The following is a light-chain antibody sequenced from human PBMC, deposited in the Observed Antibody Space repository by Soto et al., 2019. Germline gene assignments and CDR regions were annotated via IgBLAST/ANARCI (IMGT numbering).Light chain of an antibody. CDR1: QAVNTR. CDR3: HHRQRWPRT. V-gene: IGKV3-11*01. J-gene: IGKJ1*01. CDR2: LAS. Sequence: EIVLTQSPATLSSFPGERVTLSCRASQAVNTRLAWYQHKPGQAPRLLIYLASTRAAGVPAKFSGSGSGTDFPLTISEVDHESFAFYYYHHRQRWPRTFGQGTKVDIK.